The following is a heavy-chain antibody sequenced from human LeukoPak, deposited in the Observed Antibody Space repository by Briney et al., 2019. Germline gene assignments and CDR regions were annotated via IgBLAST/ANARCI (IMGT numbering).Heavy chain of an antibody. V-gene: IGHV4-39*07. Sequence: SETLSLTCTVSGGSLSSSSYYWGWIRQPPGKGLEWIGSIYYSGSTYYNPSLKSRVTISVDTSKNQFSLKLSSVTAADTAVYYCARGDYYGSGSYYDWGQGTLVTVSS. CDR1: GGSLSSSSYY. D-gene: IGHD3-10*01. J-gene: IGHJ4*02. CDR3: ARGDYYGSGSYYD. CDR2: IYYSGST.